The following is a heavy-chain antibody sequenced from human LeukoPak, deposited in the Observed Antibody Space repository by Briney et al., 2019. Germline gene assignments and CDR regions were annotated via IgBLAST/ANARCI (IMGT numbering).Heavy chain of an antibody. V-gene: IGHV1-18*04. CDR3: ARGRHVVVPAAMLSKRSPPDY. CDR1: GYTFTGYY. CDR2: ISAYNGNT. D-gene: IGHD2-2*01. J-gene: IGHJ4*02. Sequence: ASVKVSCKASGYTFTGYYMHWVRQAPGQGLEWMGWISAYNGNTNYAQKLQGRVTMTTDTSTSTAYMELRSLRSDDTAVYYCARGRHVVVPAAMLSKRSPPDYWGQGTLVTVSS.